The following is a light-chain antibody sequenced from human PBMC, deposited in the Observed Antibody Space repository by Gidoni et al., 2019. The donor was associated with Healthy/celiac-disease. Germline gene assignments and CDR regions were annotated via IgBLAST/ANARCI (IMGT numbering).Light chain of an antibody. Sequence: DIQMTQSTSSLSASVGDRVTITCRASQSISSYLNWYQQKPGKATKLLIYAASSLQSGVPSRFSGSVSGTDFTLTSSSLHPEVVATYYCQQSYSTSITFGQGTRLEIK. CDR1: QSISSY. V-gene: IGKV1-39*01. CDR2: AAS. J-gene: IGKJ5*01. CDR3: QQSYSTSIT.